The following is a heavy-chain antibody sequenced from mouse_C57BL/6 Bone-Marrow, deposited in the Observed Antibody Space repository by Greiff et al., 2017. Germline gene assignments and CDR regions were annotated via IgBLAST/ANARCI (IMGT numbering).Heavy chain of an antibody. CDR2: ISSGGSYT. Sequence: EVKLQESGGDLVKPGGSLKLSCAASGFTFSSYGMSWVRQTPDKRLEWVATISSGGSYTYYPDSVKGRFTISRDNAKNTLYLQMSRLKSEDTAMYYCARTTMSKAPSYAMDYWGQGTSVTVSS. D-gene: IGHD2-4*01. V-gene: IGHV5-6*01. CDR1: GFTFSSYG. CDR3: ARTTMSKAPSYAMDY. J-gene: IGHJ4*01.